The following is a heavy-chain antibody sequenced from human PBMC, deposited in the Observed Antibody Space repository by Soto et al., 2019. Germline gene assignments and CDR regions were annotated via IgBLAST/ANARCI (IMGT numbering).Heavy chain of an antibody. CDR3: ARDHGMFLSYYYYGMDV. J-gene: IGHJ6*02. D-gene: IGHD3-10*02. V-gene: IGHV3-30*19. Sequence: QVQLVESGGGVVQPGMSLKLSCAASGFIFDSYAMHWVRQAPGKALEWLAVISYDGSNTHYAESVKGRFNISRDDSKNTVFLQMNNLRGEDSAVYYCARDHGMFLSYYYYGMDVWGQGTTVSVSS. CDR1: GFIFDSYA. CDR2: ISYDGSNT.